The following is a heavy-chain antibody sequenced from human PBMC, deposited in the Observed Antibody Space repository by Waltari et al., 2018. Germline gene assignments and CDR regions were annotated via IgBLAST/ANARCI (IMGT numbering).Heavy chain of an antibody. CDR2: ISGGGDYI. Sequence: EVQLLESGGGLVQPGESLRLSCAASGFTFPSFALSWVGRAPGKGLEWVSIISGGGDYIFYADSVKGRFTISRDNSKNTLFLQMNSLRAEDTALYYCAKDLSTIATPSGYWGQGTLVTVSS. CDR1: GFTFPSFA. J-gene: IGHJ4*02. CDR3: AKDLSTIATPSGY. D-gene: IGHD6-13*01. V-gene: IGHV3-23*01.